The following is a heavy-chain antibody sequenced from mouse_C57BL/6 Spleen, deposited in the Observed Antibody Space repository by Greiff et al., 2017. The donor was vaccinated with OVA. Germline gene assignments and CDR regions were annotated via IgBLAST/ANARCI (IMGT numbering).Heavy chain of an antibody. CDR3: TLYGSSYVSFAY. Sequence: QVQLQQSGAELVRPGASVTLSCKASGYTFTDYEMHWVKQTPVHGLEWIGAIDPETGGTAYNQKFKGKAILTADKSSSTAYMERRSLTSEDSAVYYCTLYGSSYVSFAYWGQGTLVTVSA. CDR1: GYTFTDYE. V-gene: IGHV1-15*01. D-gene: IGHD1-1*01. CDR2: IDPETGGT. J-gene: IGHJ3*01.